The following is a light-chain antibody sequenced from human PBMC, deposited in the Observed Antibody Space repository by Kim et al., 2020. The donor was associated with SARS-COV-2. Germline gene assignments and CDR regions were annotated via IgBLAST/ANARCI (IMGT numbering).Light chain of an antibody. CDR1: NIGSKS. CDR2: YDS. Sequence: VSGAPGKQARITCGGNNIGSKSVHWYQQKPGQAPVLVIYYDSDRPSGIPERFSGSNSGNTATLTISRVEAGDEADYYCQVWDSRRVFGGGTQLTVL. J-gene: IGLJ3*02. CDR3: QVWDSRRV. V-gene: IGLV3-21*04.